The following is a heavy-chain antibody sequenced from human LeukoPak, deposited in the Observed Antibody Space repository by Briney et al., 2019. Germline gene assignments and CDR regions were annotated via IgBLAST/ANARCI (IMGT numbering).Heavy chain of an antibody. V-gene: IGHV3-21*01. CDR1: GFTFSSYS. D-gene: IGHD6-13*01. J-gene: IGHJ4*02. Sequence: GGSLRLSCAASGFTFSSYSMNWVRQAPGKGLEWVSSISSSRSYIYYADSVKGRFTISRDNAKNSLHLQMNSLRAEDTAVYYCARESSSSWRFDYWGQGTLVTVSS. CDR2: ISSSRSYI. CDR3: ARESSSSWRFDY.